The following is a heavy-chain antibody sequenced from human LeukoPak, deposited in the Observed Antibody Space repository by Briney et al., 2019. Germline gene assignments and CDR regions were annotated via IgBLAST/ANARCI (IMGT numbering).Heavy chain of an antibody. CDR1: GYTFTSYG. V-gene: IGHV1-18*01. Sequence: ASVKVSCMASGYTFTSYGISWVRQAPGQGLDGLGWISAYNGNTNYAQKLQGRVTMTTDTSTSTAYMELRSLRSDDTAVYYCARDRSTPPGFDYWGQGTLVTVSS. J-gene: IGHJ4*02. CDR2: ISAYNGNT. D-gene: IGHD2-2*01. CDR3: ARDRSTPPGFDY.